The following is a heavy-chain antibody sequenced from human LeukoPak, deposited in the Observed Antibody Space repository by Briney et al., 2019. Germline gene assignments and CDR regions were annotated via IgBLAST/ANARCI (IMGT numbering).Heavy chain of an antibody. CDR1: GGSISSSNW. CDR3: ARGGGTVEKSNAFDI. CDR2: IYHSGST. Sequence: PSETLSLTCAVSGGSISSSNWWSWVRQPPGKGLEWSGEIYHSGSTNYNPSLKSRVTISVDKSKNQFSLKLSSVTAADTAEYYCARGGGTVEKSNAFDIWGQGTMVIVSS. D-gene: IGHD4-23*01. J-gene: IGHJ3*02. V-gene: IGHV4-4*02.